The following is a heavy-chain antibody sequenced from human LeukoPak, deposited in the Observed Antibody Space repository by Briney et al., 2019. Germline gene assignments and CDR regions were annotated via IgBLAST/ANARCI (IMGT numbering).Heavy chain of an antibody. V-gene: IGHV3-30*18. J-gene: IGHJ4*02. D-gene: IGHD3-10*01. Sequence: GGSLGLSCAASGFTFSSYGMHWVRQAPGKGLEWVAVISYDGSNTYYADSVKGRFTISRDNSKNMLYLQMNSLRAEDTAVYYCAKPYYYGSRSYMDYWGQGTLGTVSS. CDR1: GFTFSSYG. CDR3: AKPYYYGSRSYMDY. CDR2: ISYDGSNT.